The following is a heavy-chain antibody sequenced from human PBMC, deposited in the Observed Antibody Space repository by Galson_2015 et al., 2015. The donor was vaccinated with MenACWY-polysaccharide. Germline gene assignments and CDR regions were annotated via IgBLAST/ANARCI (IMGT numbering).Heavy chain of an antibody. CDR2: ISSSSSYI. J-gene: IGHJ3*02. CDR1: GFTFSRYS. V-gene: IGHV3-21*01. CDR3: ARDSITMVRGHAFDI. D-gene: IGHD3-10*01. Sequence: SLRLSCAASGFTFSRYSMNWVRQAPGKGLEWVSSISSSSSYIYYADSVKGRFTISRDNAKNSLYLQMNSLRAEDTAVYYCARDSITMVRGHAFDIWGQGTMVTVSS.